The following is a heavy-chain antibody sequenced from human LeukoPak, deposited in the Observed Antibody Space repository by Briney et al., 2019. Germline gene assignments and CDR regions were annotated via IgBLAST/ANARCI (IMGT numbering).Heavy chain of an antibody. Sequence: PGGSLRLSCAASGFTFSSYAMHWVRQAPGKGLEWVAVISYDGSNKYYADSVKGRFTISRDNSKNTLYLQMNSLRAEDTAVYYCARVLSYCGGDCFVGAFDIWGQGTMVTVSS. V-gene: IGHV3-30*04. J-gene: IGHJ3*02. D-gene: IGHD2-21*02. CDR3: ARVLSYCGGDCFVGAFDI. CDR1: GFTFSSYA. CDR2: ISYDGSNK.